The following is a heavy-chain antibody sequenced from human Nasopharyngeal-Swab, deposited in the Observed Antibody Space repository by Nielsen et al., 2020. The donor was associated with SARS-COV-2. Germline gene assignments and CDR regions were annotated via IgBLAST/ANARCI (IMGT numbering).Heavy chain of an antibody. CDR1: GASISSINYY. CDR3: ARHSSGWSFDY. CDR2: VYYSGNT. J-gene: IGHJ4*01. Sequence: SETLSLTCTVSGASISSINYYWGWIRQPPGKGLEWIGTVYYSGNTYFNPSLKSRVTMSVDTSKHQFSLNLSSVTAADTALYYCARHSSGWSFDYWDHGTLVTVSS. V-gene: IGHV4-39*01. D-gene: IGHD6-19*01.